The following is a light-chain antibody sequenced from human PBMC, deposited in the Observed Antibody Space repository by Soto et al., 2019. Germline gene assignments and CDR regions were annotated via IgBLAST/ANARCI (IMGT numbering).Light chain of an antibody. CDR3: QQYNNWPPGFT. V-gene: IGKV3-20*01. Sequence: EIVLTQSPGTLSLSPGERATLSCRASQSVSSSYLAWYQQKPGQAPRLLIYGASSRATGIPDRFSGSGSGTEFTLTISSLQSEDFAVYYCQQYNNWPPGFTFGPGTKVDI. CDR2: GAS. CDR1: QSVSSSY. J-gene: IGKJ3*01.